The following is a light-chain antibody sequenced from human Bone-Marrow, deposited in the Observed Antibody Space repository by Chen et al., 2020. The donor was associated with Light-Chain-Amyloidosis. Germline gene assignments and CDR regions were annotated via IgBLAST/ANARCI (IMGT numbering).Light chain of an antibody. Sequence: QSALTQPASVSGSPGQSITISCTGTSGNVRTYNYVSWYQQNPGKTPKVMIYAVSNRPSGVSNRFSGSKSGNTASLTISGLQAADEADYYCSSFTSSSSYVFGPGTKVTVL. CDR1: SGNVRTYNY. J-gene: IGLJ1*01. V-gene: IGLV2-14*03. CDR2: AVS. CDR3: SSFTSSSSYV.